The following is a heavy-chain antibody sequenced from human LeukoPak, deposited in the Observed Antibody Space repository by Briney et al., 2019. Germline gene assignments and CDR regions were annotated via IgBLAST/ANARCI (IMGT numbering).Heavy chain of an antibody. V-gene: IGHV3-53*01. CDR1: GFTVSSNY. Sequence: QPGGSLRLSCAASGFTVSSNYMSWVRQAPGKGLEWVSVIYSGGSTYYADSVKGRFTISRDNSKNTLYLQMNSLGAEDTAVYYCARDRHGGDRYRVDPWGQGTLVTVSS. CDR2: IYSGGST. D-gene: IGHD5-12*01. J-gene: IGHJ5*02. CDR3: ARDRHGGDRYRVDP.